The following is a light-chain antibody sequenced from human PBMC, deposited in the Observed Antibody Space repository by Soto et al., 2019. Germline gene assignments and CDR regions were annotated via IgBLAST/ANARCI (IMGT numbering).Light chain of an antibody. CDR2: GAS. Sequence: EIVLTQSPGSLSLSPGERATLSCRASQSVSSTFFAWYQQRPGQAPRLLMYGASNRATGIPERFSGSGSGTDFTLTISRLEPEDFAVYYCQQFDSSVTFGQGTKVEIK. CDR3: QQFDSSVT. V-gene: IGKV3-20*01. CDR1: QSVSSTF. J-gene: IGKJ1*01.